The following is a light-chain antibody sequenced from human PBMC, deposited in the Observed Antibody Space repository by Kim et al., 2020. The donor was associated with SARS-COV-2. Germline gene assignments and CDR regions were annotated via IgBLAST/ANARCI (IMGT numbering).Light chain of an antibody. Sequence: SSELTQDPAVSVALGQTVRISCQGDSLRSYYATWYQQKPGQSPVIVIYGKNDRPSGIPDRFSGSSSGNTASLSITGAQAEDEADYYCQSRDSSGEVVFGGGTQLTVL. J-gene: IGLJ2*01. CDR2: GKN. V-gene: IGLV3-19*01. CDR1: SLRSYY. CDR3: QSRDSSGEVV.